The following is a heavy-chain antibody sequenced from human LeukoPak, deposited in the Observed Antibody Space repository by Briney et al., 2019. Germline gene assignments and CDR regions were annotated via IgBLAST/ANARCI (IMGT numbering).Heavy chain of an antibody. CDR3: ARGGYYYDSSGYYTFDY. CDR2: ISTHNGNT. CDR1: GYTLTSYG. V-gene: IGHV1-18*01. Sequence: EASVKVSCKASGYTLTSYGFSWVRQAPGQGLEWMGWISTHNGNTKYAQKLQGRVTMTTDTSTSTAHMELRSLRPDDTAVYYCARGGYYYDSSGYYTFDYWGQGTLVTVSS. J-gene: IGHJ4*02. D-gene: IGHD3-22*01.